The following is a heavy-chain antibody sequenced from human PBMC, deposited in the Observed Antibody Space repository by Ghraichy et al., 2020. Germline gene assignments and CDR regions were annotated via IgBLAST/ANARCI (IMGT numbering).Heavy chain of an antibody. CDR1: GGSFSGYY. D-gene: IGHD3-3*01. Sequence: SETLSLTCAVYGGSFSGYYWSWIRQPPGKGLEWIGEINHSGSTNYHPSLKNRVTISVNTSKNQFSLKLSSVTAADTAVYYCAREGLRFLPSGGWFDPWGQRTLVTVSS. J-gene: IGHJ5*02. CDR3: AREGLRFLPSGGWFDP. CDR2: INHSGST. V-gene: IGHV4-34*01.